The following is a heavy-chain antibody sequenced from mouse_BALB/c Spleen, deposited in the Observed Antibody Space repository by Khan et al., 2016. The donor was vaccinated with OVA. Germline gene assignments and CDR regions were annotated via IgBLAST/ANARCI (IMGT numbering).Heavy chain of an antibody. CDR1: GYIFTSYW. Sequence: QVRLQQSGAELVRPGASVKLSCKSSGYIFTSYWIHWVKQRSGQGLEWIARIYPGTDNTYYNEKFKDKATLTADKSSSTAYMQLSSLKSEDADVYFSAREEALSHFDHWGQGTTLTVSS. CDR3: AREEALSHFDH. V-gene: IGHV1-76*01. D-gene: IGHD6-1*01. J-gene: IGHJ2*01. CDR2: IYPGTDNT.